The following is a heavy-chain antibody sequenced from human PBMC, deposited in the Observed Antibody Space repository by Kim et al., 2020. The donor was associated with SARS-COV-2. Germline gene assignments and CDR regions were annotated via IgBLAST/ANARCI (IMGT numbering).Heavy chain of an antibody. D-gene: IGHD3-3*01. CDR3: TRGVVIDVYYYYGMDV. V-gene: IGHV3-30*01. J-gene: IGHJ6*02. Sequence: SVKGRFTISRDNSKNTLYLQMNSLRAEDTAVYYCTRGVVIDVYYYYGMDVWGQGTTVTVSS.